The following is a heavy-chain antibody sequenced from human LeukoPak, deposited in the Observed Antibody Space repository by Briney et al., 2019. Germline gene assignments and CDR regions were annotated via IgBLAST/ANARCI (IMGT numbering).Heavy chain of an antibody. Sequence: SETLSLTCTVSGVSISSYHWSWIRQPARKGLEWIGRIHTSGSTNYNPSLKSRVTISVDTSKNQFSLKLSSVTAADTAVYYCARAWAVPPHWYFDLWGRGTLVTVSS. CDR2: IHTSGST. J-gene: IGHJ2*01. CDR1: GVSISSYH. CDR3: ARAWAVPPHWYFDL. V-gene: IGHV4-4*07. D-gene: IGHD1-26*01.